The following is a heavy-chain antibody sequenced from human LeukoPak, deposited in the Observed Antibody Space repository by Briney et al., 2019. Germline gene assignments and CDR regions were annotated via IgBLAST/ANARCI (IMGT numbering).Heavy chain of an antibody. D-gene: IGHD6-19*01. CDR1: GDSISSSSYY. V-gene: IGHV4-39*01. J-gene: IGHJ4*02. CDR2: VYYSGNT. CDR3: VRPRSSGWTPFDC. Sequence: PSETLSLTCTVSGDSISSSSYYWGWIRQPPGKGLEWIGSVYYSGNTYYNPSLKSRVTISVDTSKNQFSLILSSVTAADTAVYYCVRPRSSGWTPFDCWGQGTLVTVSS.